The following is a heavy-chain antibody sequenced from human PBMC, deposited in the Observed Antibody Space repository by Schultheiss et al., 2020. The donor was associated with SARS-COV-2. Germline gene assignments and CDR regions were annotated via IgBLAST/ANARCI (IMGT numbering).Heavy chain of an antibody. V-gene: IGHV3-21*01. D-gene: IGHD1-26*01. CDR2: ISSSSSYI. Sequence: GGSLRLSCEVSGFTFSNYWMSWVRLTPGQGLEWVSSISSSSSYIYYADSVKGRFTISRDNAKNSLYLQMNSLRAEDTAMYYCARGGRAAGLPRLDDWGQGTLVTVSS. CDR1: GFTFSNYW. J-gene: IGHJ4*02. CDR3: ARGGRAAGLPRLDD.